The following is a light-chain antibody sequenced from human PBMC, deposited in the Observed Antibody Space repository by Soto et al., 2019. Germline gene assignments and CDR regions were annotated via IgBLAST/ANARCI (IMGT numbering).Light chain of an antibody. Sequence: DIVLTQSPLSLPVTPGEPASISCRSSQSLLHSNGYNYLDWYLQKSGQSPQVLIYLGSNRASGVPGKFSGSGSGTDFTLKISRVEAEDVGIYYCMQALQTPITVGQGTRLEIK. V-gene: IGKV2-28*01. CDR2: LGS. J-gene: IGKJ5*01. CDR1: QSLLHSNGYNY. CDR3: MQALQTPIT.